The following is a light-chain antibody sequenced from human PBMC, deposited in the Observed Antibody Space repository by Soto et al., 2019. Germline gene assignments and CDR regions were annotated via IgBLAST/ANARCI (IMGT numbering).Light chain of an antibody. J-gene: IGKJ3*01. CDR2: KAS. V-gene: IGKV1-5*03. Sequence: DIQMTQSPSTLSASVGDRVTITCRASQSISDWLAWYQQKPGKAPKLLIYKASSLESGVPSRFSGSGSGTEFTLTISSLQPDDFATYYCQQYNSYVGGFTFGPGTKVDIK. CDR3: QQYNSYVGGFT. CDR1: QSISDW.